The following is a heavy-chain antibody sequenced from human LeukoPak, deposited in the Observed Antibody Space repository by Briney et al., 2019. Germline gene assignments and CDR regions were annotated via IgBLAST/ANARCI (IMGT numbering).Heavy chain of an antibody. CDR3: ARNRYYYGSRNYGVPTWFDP. CDR1: GYSISSGYY. J-gene: IGHJ5*02. V-gene: IGHV4-38-2*02. CDR2: IYHSGST. D-gene: IGHD3-10*01. Sequence: PSETLSLTCTVSGYSISSGYYWGWIRQPPGKGLEWIGNIYHSGSTYYNPSLKSRVTISVDTSKNHFSLKLSSVTAADTAVYYCARNRYYYGSRNYGVPTWFDPWGQGTLVTVSS.